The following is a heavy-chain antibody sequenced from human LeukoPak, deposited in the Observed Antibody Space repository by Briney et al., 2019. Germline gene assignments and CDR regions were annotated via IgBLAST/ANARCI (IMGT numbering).Heavy chain of an antibody. V-gene: IGHV3-23*01. D-gene: IGHD2-21*01. CDR2: ISGSGGST. CDR3: AKVGRGGLWFSHFDY. J-gene: IGHJ4*02. CDR1: GFTFSSYA. Sequence: GGSLRLSCAASGFTFSSYAMSWVRQAPGKGLEWVSAISGSGGSTYYADSVKGRFTISRDNSKNTLYLQMNSLRAEDTAVYYCAKVGRGGLWFSHFDYWGQGTLVTVSS.